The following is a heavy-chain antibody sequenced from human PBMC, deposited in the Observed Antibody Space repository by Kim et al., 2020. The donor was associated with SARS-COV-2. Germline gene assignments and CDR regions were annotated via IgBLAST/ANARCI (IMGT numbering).Heavy chain of an antibody. CDR3: ARFTAHYYDSSGYPSDAFDI. J-gene: IGHJ3*02. V-gene: IGHV3-74*01. CDR1: GFTFSSYW. D-gene: IGHD3-22*01. CDR2: INSDGSST. Sequence: GGSLRLSCAASGFTFSSYWMHWVRQAPGKGLVWVSRINSDGSSTSYADSVKGRFTISRDNAKNTLYLQMNSLRAKDTAVYYCARFTAHYYDSSGYPSDAFDIWGQGTMVTVSS.